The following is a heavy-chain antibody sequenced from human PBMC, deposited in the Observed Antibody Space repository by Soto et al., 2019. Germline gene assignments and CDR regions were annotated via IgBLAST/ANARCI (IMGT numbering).Heavy chain of an antibody. J-gene: IGHJ4*02. D-gene: IGHD3-10*01. V-gene: IGHV3-7*01. CDR2: IKEDGSEK. Sequence: GGSLRLSCAPSGFTFSDYWMSWIRQAPGKGLEWVADIKEDGSEKYYVDSLKGRVTVSRDNAKNSLYLEMNSLRAEDTAVYFCARLWYYFNYWGQGTLVTVSS. CDR3: ARLWYYFNY. CDR1: GFTFSDYW.